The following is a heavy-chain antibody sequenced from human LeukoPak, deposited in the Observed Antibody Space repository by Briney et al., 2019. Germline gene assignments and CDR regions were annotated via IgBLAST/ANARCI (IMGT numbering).Heavy chain of an antibody. CDR1: GGSFSGYY. D-gene: IGHD3-10*01. V-gene: IGHV4-34*01. Sequence: SETLSLTCAVYGGSFSGYYWSWIRQPPGKGLEWIGEINHSGSTNYNPSLKSRVTISVDTSKNQFSLKLSSVTAADTAVYYCARAVYGSGSYYNPGGAFDIWGQGTMVTVSS. CDR2: INHSGST. J-gene: IGHJ3*02. CDR3: ARAVYGSGSYYNPGGAFDI.